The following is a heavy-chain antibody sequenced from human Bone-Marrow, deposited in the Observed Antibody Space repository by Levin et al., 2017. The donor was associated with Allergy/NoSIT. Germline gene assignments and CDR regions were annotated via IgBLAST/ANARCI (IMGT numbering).Heavy chain of an antibody. Sequence: PGGSLRLSCAASGFTVSSNYMSWVRQAPGKGLEWVSLIYSAGSTYYADSVKGRFTISRDNSKNTLYLQMNSLRAEDTAVYYCARWGPEYCSGGSCYSWYFDLWGRGTLVTVSS. J-gene: IGHJ2*01. D-gene: IGHD2-15*01. CDR1: GFTVSSNY. CDR2: IYSAGST. CDR3: ARWGPEYCSGGSCYSWYFDL. V-gene: IGHV3-53*01.